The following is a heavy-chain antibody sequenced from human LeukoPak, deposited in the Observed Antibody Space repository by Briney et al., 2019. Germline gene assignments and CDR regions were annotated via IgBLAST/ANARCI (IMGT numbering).Heavy chain of an antibody. CDR3: AKDAGVVYYDSSGLTDVFDI. J-gene: IGHJ3*02. CDR1: GFTFDDYA. D-gene: IGHD3-22*01. Sequence: PGRSLRLSCAASGFTFDDYAMHWVRQAPGKGLEWVSGISWNSGSIGYADSVKGRFTVSRDNAKNSLYLQMNSLRAEDTALYYCAKDAGVVYYDSSGLTDVFDIWGQGTMVTVSS. V-gene: IGHV3-9*01. CDR2: ISWNSGSI.